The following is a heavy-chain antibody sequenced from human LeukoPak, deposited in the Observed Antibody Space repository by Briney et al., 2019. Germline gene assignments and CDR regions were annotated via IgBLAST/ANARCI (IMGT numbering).Heavy chain of an antibody. CDR1: GFTFSSHG. V-gene: IGHV3-23*01. D-gene: IGHD1-26*01. CDR2: ISGSGVST. J-gene: IGHJ4*02. Sequence: GGTLRLSCAASGFTFSSHGMSWVRQAPGQGLEWVSVISGSGVSTYYADSVKGRFTISRDNAKNSLYLQMNSLRAEDTAVYYCARASSLWELFFDYWGQGTLVTVSS. CDR3: ARASSLWELFFDY.